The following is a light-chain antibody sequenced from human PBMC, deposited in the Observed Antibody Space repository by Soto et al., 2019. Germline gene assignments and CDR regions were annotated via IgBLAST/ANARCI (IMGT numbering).Light chain of an antibody. V-gene: IGLV7-46*01. Sequence: QALVTQESSVTVSRGGTVTLTCGSSTGAVTSAHYSYWFQQKPGQAPRTLIYDTSNKHSWTPARFSGSLLGGKAALTLSCALPEDEADYSCFLSYSGTPRVFGAGTKVTVL. CDR3: FLSYSGTPRV. CDR2: DTS. CDR1: TGAVTSAHY. J-gene: IGLJ1*01.